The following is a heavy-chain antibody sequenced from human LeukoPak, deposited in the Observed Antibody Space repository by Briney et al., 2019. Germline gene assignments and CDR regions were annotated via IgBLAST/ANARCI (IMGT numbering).Heavy chain of an antibody. CDR3: AKESVEYYFDY. Sequence: GGSLRLSCAASGFTFSSYAMRWVRQAEGKGLGWDSGSSGSGGSTYYADSMKGRFTISRDNSKNTLYLQMNSLRYEDTAVYYCAKESVEYYFDYWGQGTLVTVSS. V-gene: IGHV3-23*01. CDR2: SSGSGGST. CDR1: GFTFSSYA. J-gene: IGHJ4*02.